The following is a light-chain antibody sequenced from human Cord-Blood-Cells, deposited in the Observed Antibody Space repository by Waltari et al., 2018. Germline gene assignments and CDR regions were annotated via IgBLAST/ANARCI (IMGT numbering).Light chain of an antibody. CDR2: DVS. J-gene: IGLJ2*01. Sequence: QSALTQPASVSGSPGQSITISCTGTSSDVGGYNYVSWYQQHPGKAPKLMIYDVSNRPSGVSIRFSDSKSGNTASLTISGLQAEDEADYYCSSYTSSSTVFGGGTKLTVL. V-gene: IGLV2-14*01. CDR3: SSYTSSSTV. CDR1: SSDVGGYNY.